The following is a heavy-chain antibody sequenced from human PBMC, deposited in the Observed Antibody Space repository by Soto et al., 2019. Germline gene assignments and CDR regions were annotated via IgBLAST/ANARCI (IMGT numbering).Heavy chain of an antibody. CDR1: GFSISSSSYY. V-gene: IGHV4-39*01. CDR3: TGSAVYYYYGMDV. CDR2: IYYSGST. Sequence: SETLSLTCTVSGFSISSSSYYWVWIRQPPGKGLEWIGSIYYSGSTYYNPSLKSRVTISVDTSKNQFSLKLSSVTAADTAVYYCTGSAVYYYYGMDVWGQGTTVTVSS. J-gene: IGHJ6*02.